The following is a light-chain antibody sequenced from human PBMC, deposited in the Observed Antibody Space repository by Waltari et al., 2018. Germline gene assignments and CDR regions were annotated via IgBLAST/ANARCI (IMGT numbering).Light chain of an antibody. CDR1: SLRSYY. CDR3: NSRDSSGNHPSWV. V-gene: IGLV3-19*01. Sequence: SSELTHDPALSVALGQTVRITCQGDSLRSYYASWYQENPGQAPVLVSYGKNNRPSGIPDRFPGSSSGNTASLTITGAQAEDEADYYCNSRDSSGNHPSWVFGGGTKLTVL. CDR2: GKN. J-gene: IGLJ3*02.